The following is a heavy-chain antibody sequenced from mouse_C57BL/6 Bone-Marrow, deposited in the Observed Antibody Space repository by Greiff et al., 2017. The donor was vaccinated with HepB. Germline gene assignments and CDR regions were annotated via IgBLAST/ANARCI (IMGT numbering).Heavy chain of an antibody. Sequence: EVKLVESGGDLVKPGGSLKLSCAASGFTFSSYGMSWVRQTPDKRLEWVATISSGGSYTYYPDSVKGRFTISRDNAKNTLYLQMSSLKSEDTAMYYCARPKDYYGNGDYAMDYWGQGTSVTVSS. D-gene: IGHD2-1*01. CDR1: GFTFSSYG. J-gene: IGHJ4*01. V-gene: IGHV5-6*01. CDR2: ISSGGSYT. CDR3: ARPKDYYGNGDYAMDY.